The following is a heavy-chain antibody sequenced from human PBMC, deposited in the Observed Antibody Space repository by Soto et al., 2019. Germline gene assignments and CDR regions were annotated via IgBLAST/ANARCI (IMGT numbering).Heavy chain of an antibody. V-gene: IGHV1-3*01. J-gene: IGHJ4*02. Sequence: QVHLVQSGAEVRKPGASVKVSCKASGYTFSSYAMHWVRQAPGQRLEWMGWINAGYGNTKSSQKFQGRVTISRDTSASTAYMELTSLRSEYTAVYYCARDTGDGTFDFWGQGTLVTVSS. CDR2: INAGYGNT. D-gene: IGHD7-27*01. CDR3: ARDTGDGTFDF. CDR1: GYTFSSYA.